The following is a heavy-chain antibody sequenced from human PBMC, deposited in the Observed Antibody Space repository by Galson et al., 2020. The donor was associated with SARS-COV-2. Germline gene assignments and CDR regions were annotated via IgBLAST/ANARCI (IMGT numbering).Heavy chain of an antibody. Sequence: GGSLRLSCAASGFTFSRYNMTWVRQAPRKGLEWSSFNSSNSSRIDYSDSVMGRFTISTDNAKNPLYLQMNSLRAEETAVYYCASPLENYHSSGDYYDWYFDLWDRGTLVIVYS. CDR2: NSSNSSRI. CDR1: GFTFSRYN. J-gene: IGHJ2*01. D-gene: IGHD3-22*01. CDR3: ASPLENYHSSGDYYDWYFDL. V-gene: IGHV3-48*01.